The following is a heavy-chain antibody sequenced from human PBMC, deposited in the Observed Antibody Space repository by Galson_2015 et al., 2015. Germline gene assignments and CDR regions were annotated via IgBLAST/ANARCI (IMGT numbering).Heavy chain of an antibody. CDR2: INAGNGNT. V-gene: IGHV1-3*01. CDR1: GYTFTTYS. CDR3: ARDDKGYCSGGSCYRWFDP. D-gene: IGHD2-15*01. Sequence: VKVSCKASGYTFTTYSMHWVRQAPGQGLEWMGWINAGNGNTKYSQNFQGRVTITRDTSANTAYMELSSLTSEDTAVYYCARDDKGYCSGGSCYRWFDPWGQGTLVTVSS. J-gene: IGHJ5*02.